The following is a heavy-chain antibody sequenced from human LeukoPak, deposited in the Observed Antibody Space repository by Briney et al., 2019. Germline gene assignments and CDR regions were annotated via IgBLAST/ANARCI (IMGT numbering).Heavy chain of an antibody. CDR3: VRDGDDFNFDY. CDR2: VIRDGSFT. J-gene: IGHJ4*02. D-gene: IGHD5-24*01. Sequence: GGSLRLSCAASGFTFRSYWMHWVRQAPGKGPEWVSRVIRDGSFTNYADSVEGRFTISRDNAKNTLYLQMSSLRAEETAVYFCVRDGDDFNFDYWGQGSLVTVSS. V-gene: IGHV3-74*01. CDR1: GFTFRSYW.